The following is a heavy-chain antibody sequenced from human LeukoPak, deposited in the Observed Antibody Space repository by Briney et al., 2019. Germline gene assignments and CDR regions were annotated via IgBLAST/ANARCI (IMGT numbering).Heavy chain of an antibody. CDR3: ARDGFGELPPGDAFDI. Sequence: KPGRSLRLSCTVSGFTFGDYAMSWFCQAPGKGLEWVSYISSSGSTIYYADSVKGRFTISRDNAKNSLYLQMNSLRAEDTAVYYCARDGFGELPPGDAFDIWGQGTMVTVSS. J-gene: IGHJ3*02. CDR2: ISSSGSTI. V-gene: IGHV3-11*01. CDR1: GFTFGDYA. D-gene: IGHD3-10*01.